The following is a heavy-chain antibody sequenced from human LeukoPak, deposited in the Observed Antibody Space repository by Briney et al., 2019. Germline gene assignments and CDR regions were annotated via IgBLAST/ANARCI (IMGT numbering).Heavy chain of an antibody. Sequence: PGGSLRLSCAASGFTFSSYSMNWVRQAPGKGLEWVSYISSSSSTIYYADSVKGRFTISRDNSKNTLYLQMNSLRAEDTAVYYCAKTAAGAYYFDYWGQGTLVTVSS. CDR3: AKTAAGAYYFDY. CDR2: ISSSSSTI. V-gene: IGHV3-48*01. D-gene: IGHD6-13*01. J-gene: IGHJ4*02. CDR1: GFTFSSYS.